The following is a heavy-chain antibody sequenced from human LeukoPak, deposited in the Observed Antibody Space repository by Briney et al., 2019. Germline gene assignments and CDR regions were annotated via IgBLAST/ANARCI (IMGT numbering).Heavy chain of an antibody. V-gene: IGHV1-2*02. CDR2: INPNSGGT. J-gene: IGHJ4*02. D-gene: IGHD5-12*01. Sequence: ASVKVSCKASGYTFTGYYMHWVRQAPGQGLEWMGWINPNSGGTNYAQKFQGRVTMTRDTSISTAYMELSRLRSGDTAVYYCARGYGGYEFLFDCWGQGTLVTVSS. CDR3: ARGYGGYEFLFDC. CDR1: GYTFTGYY.